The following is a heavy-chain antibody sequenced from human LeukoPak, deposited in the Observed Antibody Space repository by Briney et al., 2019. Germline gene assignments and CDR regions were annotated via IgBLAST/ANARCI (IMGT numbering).Heavy chain of an antibody. J-gene: IGHJ4*02. CDR1: GFTVSSNY. CDR2: IYSGGST. Sequence: GGSLRLSCAASGFTVSSNYMSWVRQAPGKGLEWVSVIYSGGSTYYADSVKGRFTISRHNSKNKLYLQMNIRRAEDTAVYYCARVIGGGNYGSGSYYLDYWGQGTLVTVSS. D-gene: IGHD3-10*01. V-gene: IGHV3-53*04. CDR3: ARVIGGGNYGSGSYYLDY.